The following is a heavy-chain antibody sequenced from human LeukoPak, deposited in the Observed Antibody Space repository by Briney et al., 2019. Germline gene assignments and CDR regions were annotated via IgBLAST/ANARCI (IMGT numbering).Heavy chain of an antibody. J-gene: IGHJ4*02. V-gene: IGHV3-74*01. D-gene: IGHD3-10*01. Sequence: GALRPSCAASWFTFSYYWVEWVRQAPGEGLVWVSRIDNDGSSTRYADSVKGRFTISRDNAKNTLYLQMNSLRPEDTAVYYCARGYSGSGRTYWGQGTLVTVSS. CDR2: IDNDGSST. CDR1: WFTFSYYW. CDR3: ARGYSGSGRTY.